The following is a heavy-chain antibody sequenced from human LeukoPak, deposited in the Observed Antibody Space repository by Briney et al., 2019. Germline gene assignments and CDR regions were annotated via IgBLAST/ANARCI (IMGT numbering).Heavy chain of an antibody. J-gene: IGHJ5*02. CDR1: GFTFSSYG. D-gene: IGHD3-9*01. Sequence: PGGSLRLSCAASGFTFSSYGMHWVRQAPGKGLEWVAFIRYDGSNKYYADSVKGRFTISRDNSKNTLYLQMNSLRAEDTAVYYCAKQGADWPAPLNWFDPWGQGTLVTVSS. CDR2: IRYDGSNK. CDR3: AKQGADWPAPLNWFDP. V-gene: IGHV3-30*02.